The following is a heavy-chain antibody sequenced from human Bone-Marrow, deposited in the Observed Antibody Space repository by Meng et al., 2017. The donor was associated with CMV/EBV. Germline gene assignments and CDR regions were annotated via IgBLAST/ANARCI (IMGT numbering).Heavy chain of an antibody. CDR1: GSYY. CDR2: IYYSGDT. V-gene: IGHV4-61*01. Sequence: GSYYWSWIRQTPGKGLEWIGYIYYSGDTDYNPSLKSRVTMPLDRSKNLFSLKLSSVTAADTAVYYCARGGPTYYYDSSGYQPPGFDYWGQGTLVTVSS. CDR3: ARGGPTYYYDSSGYQPPGFDY. J-gene: IGHJ4*02. D-gene: IGHD3-22*01.